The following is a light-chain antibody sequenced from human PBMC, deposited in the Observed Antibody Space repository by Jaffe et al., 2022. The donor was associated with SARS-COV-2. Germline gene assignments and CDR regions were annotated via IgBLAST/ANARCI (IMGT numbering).Light chain of an antibody. Sequence: QSALTQPRSVSGSPGQSVTISCTGTSSDVGGYNYVSWYQQHPGKAPKLMIYDVSKRPSGVPDRFSGSKSGNTASLTISGLQAEDEADYYCCSYAGSNTYVFGAGTEVTV. CDR2: DVS. J-gene: IGLJ1*01. CDR3: CSYAGSNTYV. CDR1: SSDVGGYNY. V-gene: IGLV2-11*01.